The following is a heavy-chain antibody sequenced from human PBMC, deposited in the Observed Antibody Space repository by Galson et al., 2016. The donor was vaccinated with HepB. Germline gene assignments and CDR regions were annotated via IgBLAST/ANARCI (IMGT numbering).Heavy chain of an antibody. J-gene: IGHJ4*02. V-gene: IGHV3-21*01. CDR1: GFIFSSYN. D-gene: IGHD2-8*01. CDR3: ARGAASPYYYIDY. Sequence: SLRLSCAASGFIFSSYNMRWVRQAPGKGLEWVSPISSGSTHIYYADSVKGRFTISRDNAKDSVYLQMNSLRAEDTAVYYCARGAASPYYYIDYWGQGTLVTVSS. CDR2: ISSGSTHI.